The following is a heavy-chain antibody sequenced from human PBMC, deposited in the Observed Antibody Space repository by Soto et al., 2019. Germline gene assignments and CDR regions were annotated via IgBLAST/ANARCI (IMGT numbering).Heavy chain of an antibody. V-gene: IGHV3-30-3*01. J-gene: IGHJ5*02. CDR2: ISYDGSNK. Sequence: GGSLRLSCAASGFTFSSYAMHWVRQAPGKGLEWVAVISYDGSNKYYADSVKGRFTISRDNSKNTLYLQMNSLRAEDTAGYYCARAGGGFDSSGYFALSGWFDPWGQGTLVTVSS. D-gene: IGHD3-22*01. CDR1: GFTFSSYA. CDR3: ARAGGGFDSSGYFALSGWFDP.